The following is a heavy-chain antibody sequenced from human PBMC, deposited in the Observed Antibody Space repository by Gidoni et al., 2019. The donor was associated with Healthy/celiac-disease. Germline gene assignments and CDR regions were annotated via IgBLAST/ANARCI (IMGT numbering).Heavy chain of an antibody. CDR2: INAGNGNT. D-gene: IGHD4-17*01. Sequence: QVQLVQSGAEVKKPGASVKVSCKASGYTFTSYAMHWVRQAPGQRLEWMGWINAGNGNTKYSQKFQGRVTITRDTSASTAYMELSSLRSEDTAVYYCAREPHHHYGNFDYWGQGTLVTVSS. J-gene: IGHJ4*02. CDR1: GYTFTSYA. CDR3: AREPHHHYGNFDY. V-gene: IGHV1-3*01.